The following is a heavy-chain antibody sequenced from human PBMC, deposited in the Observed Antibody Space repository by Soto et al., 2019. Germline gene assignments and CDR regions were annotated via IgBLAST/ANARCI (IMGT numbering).Heavy chain of an antibody. J-gene: IGHJ6*02. V-gene: IGHV3-30-3*01. D-gene: IGHD1-26*01. CDR1: GFPFSSYS. Sequence: SPIRNCSASGFPFSSYSMHGVRQAPGKGLEWVAVISYDGSNKYYADSVKGRFTISRDNSKNTLYLQMNSLRAEDTAVYYCARDPAGANPYYYYGMDVWGQGTTVTVSS. CDR2: ISYDGSNK. CDR3: ARDPAGANPYYYYGMDV.